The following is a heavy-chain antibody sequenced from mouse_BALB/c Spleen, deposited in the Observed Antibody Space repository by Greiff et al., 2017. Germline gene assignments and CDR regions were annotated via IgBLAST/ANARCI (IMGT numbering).Heavy chain of an antibody. V-gene: IGHV3-2*02. CDR1: GYSITSDYA. D-gene: IGHD1-1*01. CDR3: ARGGGSSLYYAMDY. J-gene: IGHJ4*01. CDR2: ISYSGST. Sequence: VQLQQSGPGLVKPSQSLSLTCTVTGYSITSDYAWNWIRQFPGNKLEWMGYISYSGSTSYNPSLKSRISITRDTSKNQFFLQLNSVTTEDTATYYCARGGGSSLYYAMDYWGQGTSVTVSS.